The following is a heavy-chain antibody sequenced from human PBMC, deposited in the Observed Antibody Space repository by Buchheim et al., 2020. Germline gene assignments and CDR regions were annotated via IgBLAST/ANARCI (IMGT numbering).Heavy chain of an antibody. CDR1: GFTFGTYS. CDR3: ARDQIAVGVFYGMDV. CDR2: ISGCSSSI. Sequence: EVQLVESGGGLVQPGGSLRLSCAASGFTFGTYSMNWVRQAPGKGLEWISYISGCSSSIYYADSVKGRFTISRDNTKNSLTLQMSSLRDEDTAVYYCARDQIAVGVFYGMDVWGQGTT. J-gene: IGHJ6*02. V-gene: IGHV3-48*02. D-gene: IGHD2-21*01.